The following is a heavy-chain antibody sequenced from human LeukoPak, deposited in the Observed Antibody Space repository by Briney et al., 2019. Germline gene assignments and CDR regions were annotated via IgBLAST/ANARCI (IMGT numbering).Heavy chain of an antibody. CDR3: ARGGGDGYNYWEVRAFDI. Sequence: GGSLRLSCAASGSTFDDYGMSWVRQAPGKGLEWVSGINWNGGSTGYADSVKGRFTISRDNAKNSLYLQMNGLRAEDTALYYCARGGGDGYNYWEVRAFDIWGQGTMVTVSS. D-gene: IGHD5-24*01. J-gene: IGHJ3*02. CDR2: INWNGGST. CDR1: GSTFDDYG. V-gene: IGHV3-20*04.